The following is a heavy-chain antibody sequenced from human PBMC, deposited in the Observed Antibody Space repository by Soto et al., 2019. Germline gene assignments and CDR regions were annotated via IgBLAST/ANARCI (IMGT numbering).Heavy chain of an antibody. Sequence: QITLKESGPPLVEPTQTLTLTCTFSGFSLSTSGVAVGWIRQPPGKALEWLALIYWIDDKRYSPSLKSRLAITKDTSKNQVVFTLTNMDPVDTATYYCAHTPPALVAGRHQLFDSGGQGIQVTVSS. CDR2: IYWIDDK. V-gene: IGHV2-5*01. D-gene: IGHD6-6*01. CDR3: AHTPPALVAGRHQLFDS. J-gene: IGHJ4*02. CDR1: GFSLSTSGVA.